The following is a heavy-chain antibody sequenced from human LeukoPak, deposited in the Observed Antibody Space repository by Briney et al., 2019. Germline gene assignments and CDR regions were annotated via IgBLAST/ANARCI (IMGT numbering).Heavy chain of an antibody. CDR3: ARGRTLYYYDSSGYYGDAFDI. Sequence: ASVKVSCKASGGTFSSYAISWVRQAPGQGLEWMGGIIPIFGTANYAQKFQGRVTITADESTSTAYMELSSLRSEDTAVYYCARGRTLYYYDSSGYYGDAFDIWGQGTMVTVSS. J-gene: IGHJ3*02. V-gene: IGHV1-69*13. CDR2: IIPIFGTA. D-gene: IGHD3-22*01. CDR1: GGTFSSYA.